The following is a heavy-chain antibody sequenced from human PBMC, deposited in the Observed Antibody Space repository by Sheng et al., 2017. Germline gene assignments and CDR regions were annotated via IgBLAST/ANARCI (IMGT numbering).Heavy chain of an antibody. J-gene: IGHJ4*02. Sequence: QVQLQESGPGLVKAFRRPCPSPALSLVAPSVVTTGAGSGSPPGRDWSGLGVSIPVGAPTTTPPSKSRVTMSVDTSKNQFSLKLSSVTAADTAVYYCARDRGWSGYPYYFDYWGQGTLVTVSS. D-gene: IGHD3-3*01. V-gene: IGHV4-4*07. CDR1: VAPSVVTT. CDR3: ARDRGWSGYPYYFDY. CDR2: SIPVGAP.